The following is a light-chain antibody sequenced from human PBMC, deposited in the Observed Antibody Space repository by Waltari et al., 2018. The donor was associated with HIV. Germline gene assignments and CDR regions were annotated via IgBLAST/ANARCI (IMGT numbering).Light chain of an antibody. CDR2: NHG. Sequence: RPSASSAPHGPPLAMASTAGDSNTGVGGVHRYQHPPASSPKLLIFNHGVRAPGVPDRFSGSRAGTSACLAISGLQSDDEGDYYCGVWDVNVDGVVFGGGTKVTVL. J-gene: IGLJ2*01. V-gene: IGLV1-44*01. CDR1: DSNTGVGG. CDR3: GVWDVNVDGVV.